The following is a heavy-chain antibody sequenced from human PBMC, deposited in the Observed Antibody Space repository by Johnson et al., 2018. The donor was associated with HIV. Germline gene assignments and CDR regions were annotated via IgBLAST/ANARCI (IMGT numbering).Heavy chain of an antibody. J-gene: IGHJ3*02. Sequence: QVQLVESGGGVVQPGRSLRVSCAASRFSFSDYAMHWVRQAPGKGLEWVAVISYDGSSKFYPNSLKGRFSISRDTSKNTVYLQMNSLRTEDTAVYYCARGITMIAGVKGDALDMWGQGTMVTVSS. CDR1: RFSFSDYA. V-gene: IGHV3-30*04. CDR3: ARGITMIAGVKGDALDM. D-gene: IGHD3-22*01. CDR2: ISYDGSSK.